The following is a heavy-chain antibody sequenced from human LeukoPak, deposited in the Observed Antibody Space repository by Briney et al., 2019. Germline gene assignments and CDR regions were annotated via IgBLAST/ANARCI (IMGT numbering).Heavy chain of an antibody. Sequence: HPGGSLRLSCAVSGFRFNSHHMHWVRQAPNKDLEWVAVAPHDRSSPSHAASVNGRFTISRDNSKDTLFLHMDSLRVDDTAIYYCARQSLGASGLDHWGQGVLVTVSS. CDR2: APHDRSSP. CDR1: GFRFNSHH. D-gene: IGHD1-26*01. CDR3: ARQSLGASGLDH. J-gene: IGHJ4*02. V-gene: IGHV3-30*03.